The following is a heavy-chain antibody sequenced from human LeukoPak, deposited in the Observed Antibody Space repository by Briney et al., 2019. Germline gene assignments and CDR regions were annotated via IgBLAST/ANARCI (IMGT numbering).Heavy chain of an antibody. J-gene: IGHJ6*03. CDR2: INHSGST. Sequence: NPSETLSLTCAVYGGSFSGYYWSWIRQPPGKGLEWIGEINHSGSTNYNPSLKSRVTISVDTSKNQFSLKLSSVTAADTAVYYCARGLQDSFHYYYMDVWGKGTTVTISS. CDR3: ARGLQDSFHYYYMDV. V-gene: IGHV4-34*01. D-gene: IGHD5-24*01. CDR1: GGSFSGYY.